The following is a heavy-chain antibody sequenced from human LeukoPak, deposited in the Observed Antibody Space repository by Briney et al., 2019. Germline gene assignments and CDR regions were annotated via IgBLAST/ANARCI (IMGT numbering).Heavy chain of an antibody. J-gene: IGHJ4*02. Sequence: SETLSLTCAVYGGSFSGYYWSWIRQPPGKGLEWIGEINHSGSTNYNPSLKSRVTISVDTSKNQFSLKLSSVTAADTAVYYCARAIWGVAASQVDYWGQGTLVTVSS. V-gene: IGHV4-34*01. D-gene: IGHD7-27*01. CDR3: ARAIWGVAASQVDY. CDR2: INHSGST. CDR1: GGSFSGYY.